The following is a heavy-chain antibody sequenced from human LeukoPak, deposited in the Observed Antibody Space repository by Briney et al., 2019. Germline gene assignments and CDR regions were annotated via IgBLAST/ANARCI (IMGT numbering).Heavy chain of an antibody. Sequence: GASLRLSCAASGFTFSNYAINWVRQAPGKGLEWISGIRAGGVTTYYADSVKGRFTISRDNSKNTLYLQMNSLRAEDTAVYYCARDYYGSGSYFWVQRPIDSWGQGTLVTVSS. J-gene: IGHJ4*02. V-gene: IGHV3-23*01. D-gene: IGHD3-10*01. CDR1: GFTFSNYA. CDR2: IRAGGVTT. CDR3: ARDYYGSGSYFWVQRPIDS.